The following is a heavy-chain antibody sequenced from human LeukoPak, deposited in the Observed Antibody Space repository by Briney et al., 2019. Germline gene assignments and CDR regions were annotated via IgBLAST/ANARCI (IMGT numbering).Heavy chain of an antibody. CDR2: ISWNSGSI. CDR1: GFTFDDYA. CDR3: AKASRYYYYMDV. V-gene: IGHV3-9*01. J-gene: IGHJ6*03. Sequence: GGSLRLSCAASGFTFDDYAMHWVRQAPGKGLGWVSGISWNSGSIGYADSVKGRFTISRDNAKNSLYLQMNSLRAEDTALYYCAKASRYYYYMDVWGKGTTVTVSS.